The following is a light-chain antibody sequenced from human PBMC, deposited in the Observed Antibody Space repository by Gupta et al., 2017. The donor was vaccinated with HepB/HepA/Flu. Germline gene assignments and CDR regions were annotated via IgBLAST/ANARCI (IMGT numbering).Light chain of an antibody. CDR1: QNIDNF. CDR2: AAS. CDR3: QQNYTSPRT. Sequence: DIQMTQSPSSLSASVGDRVTITCRASQNIDNFLNWYQQKPGKAPNLLIHAASSLHSGVPSRFSGSGSETDFPLTISSLQPDDSATFYWQQNYTSPRTFGQGTKVEIQ. J-gene: IGKJ1*01. V-gene: IGKV1-39*01.